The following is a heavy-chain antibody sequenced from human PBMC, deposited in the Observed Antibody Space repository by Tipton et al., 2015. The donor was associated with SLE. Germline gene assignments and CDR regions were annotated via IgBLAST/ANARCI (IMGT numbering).Heavy chain of an antibody. D-gene: IGHD1-26*01. CDR1: DLSFSTYK. J-gene: IGHJ4*02. CDR3: ASSGTYYVSFDY. CDR2: ISRNSEFK. Sequence: SLRLSCVASDLSFSTYKFNWVRLAPGKGLEWILAISRNSEFKYYSGSVKGRFTISRDNAKDSLYLQMNSLKAEDTAVYYCASSGTYYVSFDYWGQGTLVTVSS. V-gene: IGHV3-21*04.